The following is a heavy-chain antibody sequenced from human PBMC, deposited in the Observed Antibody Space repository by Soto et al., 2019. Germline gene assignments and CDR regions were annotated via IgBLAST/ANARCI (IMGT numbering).Heavy chain of an antibody. V-gene: IGHV3-23*01. D-gene: IGHD5-12*01. J-gene: IGHJ6*02. CDR1: GFTFSSYA. CDR2: ISGSGGST. Sequence: GGSLRLSCAASGFTFSSYAMSWVRQAPGKGLEWVSAISGSGGSTYYADSVKGRFTISRDNSKNTLYLQMNSLRAEDTAVYYCAKGGVAGSGYDSGRNYYYGMDVWGQGTTVTVSS. CDR3: AKGGVAGSGYDSGRNYYYGMDV.